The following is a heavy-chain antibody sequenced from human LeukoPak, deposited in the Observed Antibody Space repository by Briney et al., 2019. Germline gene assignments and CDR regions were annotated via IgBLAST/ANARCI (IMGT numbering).Heavy chain of an antibody. V-gene: IGHV3-30*02. CDR1: GFTFSSYG. J-gene: IGHJ4*02. D-gene: IGHD1-26*01. CDR3: AKDELGATGYPFDY. Sequence: GGSLRLSCAASGFTFSSYGIHWVRQAPGKGLEWVAFIRYDGTNKYYADSVKGRFTISRDNPKNTLYLQMNSLRAEDTAVYYCAKDELGATGYPFDYWGQGTLVTVSS. CDR2: IRYDGTNK.